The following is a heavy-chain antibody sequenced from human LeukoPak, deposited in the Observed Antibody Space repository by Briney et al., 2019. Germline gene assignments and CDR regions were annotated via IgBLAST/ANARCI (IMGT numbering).Heavy chain of an antibody. CDR3: ARDSPNEAILWWSIDY. V-gene: IGHV3-48*03. J-gene: IGHJ4*02. CDR2: ISSSGSTI. CDR1: GFTFSSYE. Sequence: GGSLRLSCAASGFTFSSYEMNWVRQAPGKGLEWVSYISSSGSTIYYADSVKGRFTISRDNARNSLYLQMNSLRAEDTAVYYCARDSPNEAILWWSIDYWGQGTLVTVSS. D-gene: IGHD2-21*01.